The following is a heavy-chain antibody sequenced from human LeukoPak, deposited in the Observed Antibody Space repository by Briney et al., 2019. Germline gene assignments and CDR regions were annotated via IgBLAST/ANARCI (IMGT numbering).Heavy chain of an antibody. CDR3: ARDPSIVVVPAAIPYYFDY. CDR2: VSTDGSNQ. D-gene: IGHD2-2*02. V-gene: IGHV3-30-3*01. CDR1: GFTFRSFA. Sequence: GGSLRLSCAASGFTFRSFAMHWVRQAPGKGLEWVAVVSTDGSNQFYADSVKGRFTISRDNSKNTLYLQMNSLRVEDTAVYYCARDPSIVVVPAAIPYYFDYWGQGTLVTVSS. J-gene: IGHJ4*02.